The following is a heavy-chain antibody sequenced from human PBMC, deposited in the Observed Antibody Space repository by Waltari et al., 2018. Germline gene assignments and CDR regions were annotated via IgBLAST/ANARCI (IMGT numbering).Heavy chain of an antibody. CDR1: GFRYSSHW. D-gene: IGHD2-21*01. Sequence: EVQLVDSGGGLVQPGGSLRLSCAASGFRYSSHWMSWVRQAPGKGLEWVANIKQDGSAKYYVDSVKGRFTISRDNAKNSLYLQMNSLRVEDTAVYYCARALNGDCYACFDYWGQGTVVTVSS. V-gene: IGHV3-7*01. J-gene: IGHJ4*02. CDR2: IKQDGSAK. CDR3: ARALNGDCYACFDY.